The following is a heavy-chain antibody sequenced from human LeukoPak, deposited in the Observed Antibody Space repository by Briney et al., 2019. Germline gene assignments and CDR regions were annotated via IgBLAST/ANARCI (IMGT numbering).Heavy chain of an antibody. CDR2: IYHSAST. Sequence: PSETLSLTCAVSGGSISSSNWWSWVRQPPGKGLEWIGEIYHSASTNYNPSLKSRVTIPVDKSKNQFSLKLSSVTAADTAVYYCVCNSWGFDYWGQGTLVTVSS. CDR3: VCNSWGFDY. CDR1: GGSISSSNW. V-gene: IGHV4-4*02. D-gene: IGHD4-23*01. J-gene: IGHJ4*02.